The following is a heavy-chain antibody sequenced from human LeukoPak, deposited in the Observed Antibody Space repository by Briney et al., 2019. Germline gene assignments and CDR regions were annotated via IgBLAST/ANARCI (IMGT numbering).Heavy chain of an antibody. CDR1: GGPFSAYY. J-gene: IGHJ6*03. V-gene: IGHV4-34*01. Sequence: PWETLSLTCAVYGGPFSAYYWSWIRQPPGKGLEWIGKIDHGGSTNYNPSLKSRVTISVGTSKDQFSLKVNSVTVADTAVYYCARSPYMDVWGKGTTVTVSS. CDR3: ARSPYMDV. CDR2: IDHGGST.